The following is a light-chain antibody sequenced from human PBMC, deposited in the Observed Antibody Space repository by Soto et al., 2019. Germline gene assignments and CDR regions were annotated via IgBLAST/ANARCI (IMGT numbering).Light chain of an antibody. J-gene: IGKJ3*01. CDR3: QQLNSYPH. Sequence: AIQLTQSPSSLSASVGDRVTITCRASQGISSALAWYQQKPGKAPKLLIYDASSLESGVPSRFSGSGSGTDFTLTISSLQPEDFATYYCQQLNSYPHFGPGTKVDIK. V-gene: IGKV1-13*02. CDR2: DAS. CDR1: QGISSA.